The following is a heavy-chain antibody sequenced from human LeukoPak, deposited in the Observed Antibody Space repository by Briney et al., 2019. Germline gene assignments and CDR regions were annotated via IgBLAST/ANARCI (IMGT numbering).Heavy chain of an antibody. Sequence: ASVKVSCKASGYTFTGYYIHWVRQAPGQGLEWMGWINTNTGNPTYAQGFTGRFVFSLDTSVSTAYLQISSLKAEDTAVYYCAREEAVAEGQDGDYYYYMDVWGKGTTVTVSS. D-gene: IGHD6-19*01. V-gene: IGHV7-4-1*02. CDR2: INTNTGNP. CDR3: AREEAVAEGQDGDYYYYMDV. CDR1: GYTFTGYY. J-gene: IGHJ6*03.